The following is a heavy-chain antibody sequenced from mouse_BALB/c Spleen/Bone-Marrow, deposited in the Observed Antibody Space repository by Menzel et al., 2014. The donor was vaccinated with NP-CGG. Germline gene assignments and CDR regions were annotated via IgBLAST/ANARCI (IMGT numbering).Heavy chain of an antibody. CDR2: ISNTGNYT. Sequence: EVKLMESGGGLVKPGGSLKLSCAASGFTFSSYAMSWVRQTPEKRLEWVATISNTGNYTYYPDSVKGRFTLSRDNAKNTLYLQMSSLRSEDTALYYCARQGDGYYDYWGQGTTLTVSS. CDR3: ARQGDGYYDY. J-gene: IGHJ2*01. V-gene: IGHV5-9-3*01. CDR1: GFTFSSYA. D-gene: IGHD2-3*01.